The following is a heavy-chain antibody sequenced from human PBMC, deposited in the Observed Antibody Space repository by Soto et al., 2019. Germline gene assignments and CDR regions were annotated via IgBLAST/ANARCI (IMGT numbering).Heavy chain of an antibody. CDR2: ITTSSHTI. CDR3: ARHGIQVSHDV. Sequence: EVQLVESGGGLVQPGGSLRLSCAASGFPFSSYSMDWVRQAPGQGLEWLSYITTSSHTIYYADPVRGRFTISRDNAKNSLFLQMNSLTDEATAVYYCARHGIQVSHDVWGQGTTVIVSS. J-gene: IGHJ6*02. V-gene: IGHV3-48*02. D-gene: IGHD5-18*01. CDR1: GFPFSSYS.